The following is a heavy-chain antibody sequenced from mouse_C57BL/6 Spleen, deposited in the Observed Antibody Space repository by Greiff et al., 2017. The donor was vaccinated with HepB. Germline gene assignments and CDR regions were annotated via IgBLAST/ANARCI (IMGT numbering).Heavy chain of an antibody. D-gene: IGHD4-1*01. Sequence: VQLQQSGPELVKPGASVKISCKASGFAFSSSWMNWVKQRPGKGLEWIGRIYPGDGDTNYNGKFKGKATLTADKSSSTAYMQLSSLTSEDSAVYFCASSGLTGYYAMDYWGQGTSVTVSS. V-gene: IGHV1-82*01. CDR3: ASSGLTGYYAMDY. J-gene: IGHJ4*01. CDR1: GFAFSSSW. CDR2: IYPGDGDT.